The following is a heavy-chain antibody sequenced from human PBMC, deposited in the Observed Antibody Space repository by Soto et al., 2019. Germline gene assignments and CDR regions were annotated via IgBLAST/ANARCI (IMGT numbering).Heavy chain of an antibody. D-gene: IGHD1-26*01. CDR1: GCSISSANW. Sequence: SETLSLTCAVSGCSISSANWLTWVRQPPGKGLEWIGEIYHGGSTSYNPSLKSRVTLSLDKFKNHFSLNLTSVTAADTAVYYCAKGAGDRLSLGMDVWGQGTTVTVSS. V-gene: IGHV4-4*02. J-gene: IGHJ6*02. CDR2: IYHGGST. CDR3: AKGAGDRLSLGMDV.